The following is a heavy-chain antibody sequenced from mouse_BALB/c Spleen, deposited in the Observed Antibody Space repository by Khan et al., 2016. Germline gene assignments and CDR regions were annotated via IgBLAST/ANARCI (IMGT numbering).Heavy chain of an antibody. J-gene: IGHJ4*01. CDR2: ILPGNANS. CDR3: ARAWYSMDY. Sequence: QVRLQQSGAELMKPGASVKISCKATGYTFSNYWIEWVKQRPGHGLEWIGDILPGNANSNYNENLKGKATLTADTSSKTAYMQLSSLTSEDSGVYYCARAWYSMDYWGQGTSVTVSS. V-gene: IGHV1-9*01. CDR1: GYTFSNYW.